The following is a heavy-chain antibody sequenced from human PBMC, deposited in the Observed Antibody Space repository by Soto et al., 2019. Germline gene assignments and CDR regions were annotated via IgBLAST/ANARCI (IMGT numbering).Heavy chain of an antibody. CDR3: AQYSYDILTGYYTGIPDY. D-gene: IGHD3-9*01. CDR1: GFSLSTSGVG. V-gene: IGHV2-5*02. J-gene: IGHJ4*02. Sequence: GPTLVNPTQTLTLTCTFSGFSLSTSGVGVGWIRQPPGKALEWLALIYWDDDKRYSPSLKSRLTITKDTSKNQVVLTMTNMDPVDTATYYFAQYSYDILTGYYTGIPDYWGQGTLVTVSS. CDR2: IYWDDDK.